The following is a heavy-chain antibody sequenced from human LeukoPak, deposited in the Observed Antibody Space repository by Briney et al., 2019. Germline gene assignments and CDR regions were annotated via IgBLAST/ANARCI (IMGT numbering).Heavy chain of an antibody. Sequence: ASVKVSSKASGYTFSSYAISRVRQAPGQGLEWMGWISAYNGNSNSAQKIQGSVTMTTDTSTRTAYMELSNLRSDDTAVYYCARLFCGANDAYAIWSQGTMVTVSS. CDR2: ISAYNGNS. CDR1: GYTFSSYA. CDR3: ARLFCGANDAYAI. D-gene: IGHD2-21*01. J-gene: IGHJ3*02. V-gene: IGHV1-18*01.